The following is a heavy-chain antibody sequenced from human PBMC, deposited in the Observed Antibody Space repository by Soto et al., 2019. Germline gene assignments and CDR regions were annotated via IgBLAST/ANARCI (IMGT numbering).Heavy chain of an antibody. V-gene: IGHV3-7*01. D-gene: IGHD3-3*01. J-gene: IGHJ6*02. CDR3: ARALYDFWSGYYYYYYGMDV. Sequence: GVLRLSCAASGFTFSSYWMSWVRQAPGKGLEWVANIKQDGSEKYYVDSVKGRFTISRDNAKNSLYLQMNSLRSEDTAVYYCARALYDFWSGYYYYYYGMDVWGQGTTVTVS. CDR2: IKQDGSEK. CDR1: GFTFSSYW.